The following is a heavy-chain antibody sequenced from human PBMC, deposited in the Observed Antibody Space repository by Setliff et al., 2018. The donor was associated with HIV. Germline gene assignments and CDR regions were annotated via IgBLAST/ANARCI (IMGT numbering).Heavy chain of an antibody. J-gene: IGHJ5*02. V-gene: IGHV1-8*02. D-gene: IGHD6-19*01. CDR2: MNPNSANT. CDR1: GYTFTTYD. CDR3: ARNQRYSSGWKRGPVRFDP. Sequence: VASVKVSCKASGYTFTTYDINWVRQATGQGLEWMGWMNPNSANTGYAEKFQGRLTMTRNTSISTAYMELSSLRSEDTAVYYCARNQRYSSGWKRGPVRFDPWGQGTLVTVSS.